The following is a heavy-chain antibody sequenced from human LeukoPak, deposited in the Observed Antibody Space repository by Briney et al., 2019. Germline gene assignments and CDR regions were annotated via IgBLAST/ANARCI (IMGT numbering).Heavy chain of an antibody. CDR2: IRYDGSNK. Sequence: GGSLRLSCAASGFTFSSYAMSWVRQAPGKGLEWVAFIRYDGSNKYYADSVKGRFTTSRDNSKNTLNLQMNSLRAEDTAVYYCAKDPTHYRVWDYYETIGLSYWGQGTLVTVSS. V-gene: IGHV3-30*02. CDR1: GFTFSSYA. CDR3: AKDPTHYRVWDYYETIGLSY. J-gene: IGHJ4*02. D-gene: IGHD3-22*01.